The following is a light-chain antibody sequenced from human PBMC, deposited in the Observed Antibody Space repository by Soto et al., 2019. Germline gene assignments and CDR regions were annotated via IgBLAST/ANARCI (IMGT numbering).Light chain of an antibody. Sequence: DIQMTQSPCSLSASVGDRVTTTCQASQDITNYLNWYQQKPGEAPKLLIYDSSNLETGVPSRFSGGGSGTDFTFTISSLQPEDIATYYCLQYDISPVFGPGTKVDI. CDR1: QDITNY. CDR2: DSS. J-gene: IGKJ3*01. CDR3: LQYDISPV. V-gene: IGKV1-33*01.